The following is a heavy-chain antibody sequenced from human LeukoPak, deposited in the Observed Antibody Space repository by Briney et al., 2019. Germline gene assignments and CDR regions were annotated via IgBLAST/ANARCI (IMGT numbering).Heavy chain of an antibody. J-gene: IGHJ6*03. D-gene: IGHD1-26*01. V-gene: IGHV1-69*05. CDR3: ARGMSGLGATSHGYYYYYMDV. CDR2: IIPIFGTA. CDR1: GGTFSSYA. Sequence: GASVKVSCKASGGTFSSYAISWVRQAPGQGLEWMGGIIPIFGTANYAQKFQGRVTITTDESTSTAYMELSSLRSEDTAVYYCARGMSGLGATSHGYYYYYMDVWGKGTTVTVSS.